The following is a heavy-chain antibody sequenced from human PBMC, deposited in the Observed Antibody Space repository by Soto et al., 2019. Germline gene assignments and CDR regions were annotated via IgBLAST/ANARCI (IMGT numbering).Heavy chain of an antibody. D-gene: IGHD2-21*02. CDR2: IHHSGSL. V-gene: IGHV4-30-4*08. CDR3: AREDDGGDSLDV. J-gene: IGHJ6*02. Sequence: QVQLQQSGPGLVKPSQTLSLTCTVSGGSINSDYYHWTWIRHSPGKGLEWIGYIHHSGSLLYNCSLKSRVTISVDTSKNQFSLHLSSVTAADTAVYFCAREDDGGDSLDVWGQGTTVTVSS. CDR1: GGSINSDYYH.